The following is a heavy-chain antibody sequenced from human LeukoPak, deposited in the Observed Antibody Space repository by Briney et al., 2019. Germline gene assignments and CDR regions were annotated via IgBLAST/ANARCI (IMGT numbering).Heavy chain of an antibody. CDR1: GGSLSSYY. CDR2: IYHSGST. V-gene: IGHV4-59*01. Sequence: PSETLSLTCTVSGGSLSSYYWSWIRQPPGKGLEWIGYIYHSGSTNYNPSLKSRVTISVAASKNQFSLKLSAVTAADTAVYYCARLRLRAAVFDPWGQGTLVIVRS. D-gene: IGHD6-13*01. J-gene: IGHJ5*02. CDR3: ARLRLRAAVFDP.